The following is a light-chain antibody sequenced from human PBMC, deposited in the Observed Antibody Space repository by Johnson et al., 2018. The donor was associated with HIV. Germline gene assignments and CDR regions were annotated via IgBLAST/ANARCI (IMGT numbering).Light chain of an antibody. CDR3: GTWDSSLSAYV. CDR2: ENN. J-gene: IGLJ1*01. Sequence: QSVLTQPPSVSAAPGQKVTISCSGSSSNIGNKYVSWYQQLPGTAHKLLIYENNKRPSGIPDRFSGSKSGTSATLGITGLQTGDEADYYCGTWDSSLSAYVFGTGTKVTVL. CDR1: SSNIGNKY. V-gene: IGLV1-51*02.